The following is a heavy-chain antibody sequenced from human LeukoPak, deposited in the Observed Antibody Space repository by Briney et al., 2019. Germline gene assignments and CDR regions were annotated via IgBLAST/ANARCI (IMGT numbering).Heavy chain of an antibody. Sequence: ASVKVSCKASGYTFTSYDINWVRQATGQGLEWMGWMNPNSGNTGYAQKFQGRVTMTRNTSISTAYMDLSSLRSEDADVYYCARVKYSGGNSLRYWGQGTLVTVSS. V-gene: IGHV1-8*01. J-gene: IGHJ4*02. CDR2: MNPNSGNT. CDR1: GYTFTSYD. CDR3: ARVKYSGGNSLRY. D-gene: IGHD4-23*01.